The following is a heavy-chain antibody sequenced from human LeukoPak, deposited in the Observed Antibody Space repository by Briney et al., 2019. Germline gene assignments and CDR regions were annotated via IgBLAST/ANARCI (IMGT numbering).Heavy chain of an antibody. V-gene: IGHV3-23*01. CDR2: ISGSGGST. CDR1: GFTFSSYA. CDR3: AKDPMRYYYYYGMDV. Sequence: GGSLRLSCAASGFTFSSYAMSWVRQAPGKGLEWVSAISGSGGSTYYAGSVKGRFTISRDNSKNTLYLQMNSLRAEDTAVYYCAKDPMRYYYYYGMDVWGQGTTVTVSS. J-gene: IGHJ6*02.